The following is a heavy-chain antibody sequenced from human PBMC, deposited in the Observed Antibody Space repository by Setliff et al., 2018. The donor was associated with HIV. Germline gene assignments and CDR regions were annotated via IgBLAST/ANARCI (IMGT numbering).Heavy chain of an antibody. CDR3: ATDRGTY. CDR2: IKKDGSEK. CDR1: GFIFSSYW. D-gene: IGHD1-7*01. J-gene: IGHJ4*02. Sequence: PGGSLRLSCEASGFIFSSYWMSWVRQAPGKGLEWVANIKKDGSEKYYVDFVKGRFTISRDNAKNSLYLQMNSLRAEDTAVYYCATDRGTYWGQGTLVTVSS. V-gene: IGHV3-7*03.